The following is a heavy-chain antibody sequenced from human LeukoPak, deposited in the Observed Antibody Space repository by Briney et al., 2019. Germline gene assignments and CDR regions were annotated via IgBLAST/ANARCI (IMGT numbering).Heavy chain of an antibody. D-gene: IGHD2-2*01. CDR2: IYHSGST. CDR1: GYSISSGYY. V-gene: IGHV4-38-2*02. CDR3: ARADDCSSTSCYFPYNWFDP. Sequence: SETLSLTCTVSGYSISSGYYWGWIRQPPGKGLEWIGSIYHSGSTYYNPSLKSRVTISVDTSKNQFSLKLSSVTAVDTAVYYCARADDCSSTSCYFPYNWFDPWGQGTLVTVSS. J-gene: IGHJ5*02.